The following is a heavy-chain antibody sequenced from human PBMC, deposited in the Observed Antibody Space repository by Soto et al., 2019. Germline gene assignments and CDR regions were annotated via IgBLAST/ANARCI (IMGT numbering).Heavy chain of an antibody. D-gene: IGHD3-10*01. J-gene: IGHJ6*02. CDR1: GGSFSGYY. CDR2: INHSGST. Sequence: SETLSLTCAVYGGSFSGYYWSWIRQPPGKGLEWIGEINHSGSTNYNPSLKSRVTISVDTSKNQFSLKLSSVTAADTAVYYCARDGGVNYGSGSYDLNGMDVWGQGTTVTVSS. V-gene: IGHV4-34*01. CDR3: ARDGGVNYGSGSYDLNGMDV.